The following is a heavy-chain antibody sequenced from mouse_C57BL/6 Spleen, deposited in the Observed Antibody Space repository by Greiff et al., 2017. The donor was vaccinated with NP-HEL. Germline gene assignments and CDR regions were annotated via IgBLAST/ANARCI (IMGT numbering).Heavy chain of an antibody. CDR2: IYPGDGDT. D-gene: IGHD1-3*01. CDR1: GYAFSSSW. CDR3: ARQSGSHYYAMDY. Sequence: QVQLQQSGPELVKPGASVKISCKASGYAFSSSWMNWVKQRPGKGLEWIGRIYPGDGDTNYNGKFKGKATLTADKSSSTAYMQLSSLTSEDSAVYFCARQSGSHYYAMDYWGQGTSVTVSS. J-gene: IGHJ4*01. V-gene: IGHV1-82*01.